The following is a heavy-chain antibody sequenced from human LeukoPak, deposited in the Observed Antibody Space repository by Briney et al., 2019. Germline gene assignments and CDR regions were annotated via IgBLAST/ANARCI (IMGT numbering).Heavy chain of an antibody. CDR2: INPNSGGT. Sequence: EASVKVSCKASGYTFTGYYMHWVRQAPGQGLEWMGRINPNSGGTNYSQKFQGRVTITRDTSASTAYMELSSLRSEDTAVYYCARVSRAYGSGSYYFGYWGQGTLVTVSS. D-gene: IGHD3-10*01. V-gene: IGHV1-2*06. CDR3: ARVSRAYGSGSYYFGY. J-gene: IGHJ4*02. CDR1: GYTFTGYY.